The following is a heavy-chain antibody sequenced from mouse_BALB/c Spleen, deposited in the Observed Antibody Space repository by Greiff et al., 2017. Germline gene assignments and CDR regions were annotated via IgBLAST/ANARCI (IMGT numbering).Heavy chain of an antibody. Sequence: EVQGVESGGGLVQPGGSRKLSCAASGFTFSSFGMHWVRQAPEKGLEWVAYISSGSSTIYYADTVKGRFTISRDNPKNTLFLQMTSLRSEDTAMYYCARGGNLAGTTWFDYWGQGTLVTVSA. CDR2: ISSGSSTI. D-gene: IGHD4-1*01. V-gene: IGHV5-17*02. J-gene: IGHJ3*01. CDR1: GFTFSSFG. CDR3: ARGGNLAGTTWFDY.